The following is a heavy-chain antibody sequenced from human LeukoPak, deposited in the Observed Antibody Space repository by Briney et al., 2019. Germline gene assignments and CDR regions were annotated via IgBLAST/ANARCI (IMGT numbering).Heavy chain of an antibody. CDR3: ATFTKVTGTFDY. Sequence: GGSLRLSCAASGSTFSSYWMSWVRQAPGKGLEWVANIKQDGSEKYYVDSVKGRFTISRDNAKNSLYLQMNSLRAEDTAVYYCATFTKVTGTFDYWGQGTLVTVSS. CDR2: IKQDGSEK. D-gene: IGHD4-17*01. V-gene: IGHV3-7*01. J-gene: IGHJ4*02. CDR1: GSTFSSYW.